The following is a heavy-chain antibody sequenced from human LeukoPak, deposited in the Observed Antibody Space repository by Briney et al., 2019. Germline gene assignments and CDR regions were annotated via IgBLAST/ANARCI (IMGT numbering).Heavy chain of an antibody. CDR2: INTNTGNP. CDR1: GYTFTGYY. Sequence: ASVKVSCKASGYTFTGYYMHWVRQAPGQGLEWMGWINTNTGNPTYAQGFTGRFVFSLDTSVSTAYLQISSLKAEDTAVYYCARTWVQCTNGVCSSWFDPWGQGTLVTVSS. CDR3: ARTWVQCTNGVCSSWFDP. D-gene: IGHD2-8*01. V-gene: IGHV7-4-1*02. J-gene: IGHJ5*02.